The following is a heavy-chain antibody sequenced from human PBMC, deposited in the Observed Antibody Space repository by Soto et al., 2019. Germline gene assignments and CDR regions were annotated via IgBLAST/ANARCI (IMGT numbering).Heavy chain of an antibody. V-gene: IGHV3-33*01. J-gene: IGHJ4*02. CDR3: ARDRDYYGLDY. CDR1: GFTFSSYG. Sequence: QVQLVESGGGVVQPGRSLRLSCAASGFTFSSYGMHWVRQAPGKWLEWVAVIWYDGSNKYYADSVKGRFPISRDNSKNTLYLQMNSLRAEDTAVYSCARDRDYYGLDYWGQGTLVTVS. CDR2: IWYDGSNK. D-gene: IGHD3-10*01.